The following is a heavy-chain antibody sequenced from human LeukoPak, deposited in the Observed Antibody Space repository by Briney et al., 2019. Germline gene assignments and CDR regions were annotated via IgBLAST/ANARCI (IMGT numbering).Heavy chain of an antibody. CDR2: ISAGGSGT. Sequence: GGSLRLSCAASGFTFSNYAMSWVRQAPGKGLEGVSTISAGGSGTNYADSVKGRIIISRDNSKNMLFLQMNSLRVEDTAVYYCAKNIMGAFDIWGQGTMVTVSS. J-gene: IGHJ3*02. CDR3: AKNIMGAFDI. D-gene: IGHD3-16*01. CDR1: GFTFSNYA. V-gene: IGHV3-23*01.